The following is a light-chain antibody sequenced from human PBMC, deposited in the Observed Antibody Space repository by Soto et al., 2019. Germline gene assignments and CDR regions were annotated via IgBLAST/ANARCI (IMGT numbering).Light chain of an antibody. CDR1: SSDVGTYNL. J-gene: IGLJ2*01. CDR3: SSYAGSSTL. CDR2: EVS. Sequence: QSALTQPASVSGSPGQSITISCTGTSSDVGTYNLVSWYQQHPGKAPKLIIYEVSKRPSGVSNRFSGSKSGNTASLTISGLQSEHEADYYCSSYAGSSTLFGGRTKVTVL. V-gene: IGLV2-23*02.